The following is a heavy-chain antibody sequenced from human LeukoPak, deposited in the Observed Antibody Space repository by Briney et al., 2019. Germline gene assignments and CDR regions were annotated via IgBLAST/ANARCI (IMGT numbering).Heavy chain of an antibody. CDR1: GGSFSGYY. V-gene: IGHV4-34*01. CDR2: INHSGST. J-gene: IGHJ5*02. CDR3: ARRTYYYDSSGYYSCWFDP. D-gene: IGHD3-22*01. Sequence: SETLSLTCAVYGGSFSGYYWSWIRQPPGKGLEWIGEINHSGSTNYNPSLKSRVTISVDTSKNQFSLKLSSVTAADTAVYYCARRTYYYDSSGYYSCWFDPWGQGTLVTVSS.